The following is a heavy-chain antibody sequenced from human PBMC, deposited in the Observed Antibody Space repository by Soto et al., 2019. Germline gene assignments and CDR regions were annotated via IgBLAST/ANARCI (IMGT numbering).Heavy chain of an antibody. Sequence: GSLRLSCAASGFTFSTYAMSWVRQAPGKGLEWVSAISNSADNTYYADSVKGRFTISRDNSKNTLYLQMNSLRAEDTAIYYCAKEGIYKPEPLWDQGTLVTVSS. V-gene: IGHV3-23*01. CDR3: AKEGIYKPEPL. CDR2: ISNSADNT. CDR1: GFTFSTYA. J-gene: IGHJ4*02. D-gene: IGHD3-3*02.